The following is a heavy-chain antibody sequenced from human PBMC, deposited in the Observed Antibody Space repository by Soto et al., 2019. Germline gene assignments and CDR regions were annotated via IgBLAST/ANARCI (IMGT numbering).Heavy chain of an antibody. CDR3: TRFYYDSSGYLPSPYYYYYGMDV. V-gene: IGHV3-7*04. CDR2: IKQDGSEK. CDR1: GFTFSSYW. J-gene: IGHJ6*02. D-gene: IGHD3-22*01. Sequence: GSLRLSCAASGFTFSSYWMSWVRQAPGKGLEWVANIKQDGSEKYYVDSVKGRFTISRDNAKNSLYLQMNSLRAEDTAVYYCTRFYYDSSGYLPSPYYYYYGMDVWGQGTTVTVSS.